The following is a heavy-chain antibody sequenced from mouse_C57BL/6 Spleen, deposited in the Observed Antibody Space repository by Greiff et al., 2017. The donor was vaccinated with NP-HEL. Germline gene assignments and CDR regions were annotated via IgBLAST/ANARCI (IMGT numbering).Heavy chain of an antibody. CDR3: ARPRRDYAMDY. Sequence: QVQLQQPGAELVKPGASVKMSCKASGYTFTSYWITWVKQRPGLGLEWIGDIYPGSGSTNYNEKFKSKATLTVDTSSSTAYMQLSSLTSEDSAVYYCARPRRDYAMDYWGQGTSVTVSS. J-gene: IGHJ4*01. CDR2: IYPGSGST. CDR1: GYTFTSYW. V-gene: IGHV1-55*01.